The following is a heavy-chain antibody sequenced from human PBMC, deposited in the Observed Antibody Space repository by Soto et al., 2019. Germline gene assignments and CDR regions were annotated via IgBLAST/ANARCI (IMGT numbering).Heavy chain of an antibody. D-gene: IGHD3-10*01. V-gene: IGHV4-39*02. CDR1: GYSVSSSDYY. J-gene: IGHJ6*02. CDR3: ARERGYYYGSGSYHPSEGMDV. Sequence: PSETLSLTCSVSGYSVSSSDYYWAWIRQPPGKGLEWIGSMFYSGLTYYNPSLKSRVTLSVDTSKNHFSVKLNSVTAADTAVYYCARERGYYYGSGSYHPSEGMDVWGQGTTVTVSS. CDR2: MFYSGLT.